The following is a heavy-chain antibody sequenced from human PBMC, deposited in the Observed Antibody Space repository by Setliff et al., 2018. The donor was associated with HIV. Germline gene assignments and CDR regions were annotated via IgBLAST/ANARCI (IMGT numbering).Heavy chain of an antibody. D-gene: IGHD6-19*01. J-gene: IGHJ6*03. CDR3: AKGVAGLQYYYYYMDV. CDR1: GGSFSGYY. CDR2: ITHSGST. Sequence: PSDTLSLTCAVYGGSFSGYYWTWIRQPPGKGLEWIGEITHSGSTNYNPSLETRVTISVDTSKNQFSLKLSSVTAADTAVYYCAKGVAGLQYYYYYMDVWGKGTTGTV. V-gene: IGHV4-34*01.